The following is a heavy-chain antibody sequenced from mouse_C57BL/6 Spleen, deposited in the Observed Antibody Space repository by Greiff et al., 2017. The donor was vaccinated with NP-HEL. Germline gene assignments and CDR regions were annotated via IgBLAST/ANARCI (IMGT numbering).Heavy chain of an antibody. J-gene: IGHJ4*01. CDR3: ANRLQPYYYGSSRYAMDY. CDR2: IYPGSGST. V-gene: IGHV1-55*01. D-gene: IGHD1-1*01. CDR1: GYTFTSYW. Sequence: QVQLQQPGAELVKPGASVKMSCKASGYTFTSYWITWVKQRPGQGLEWIGDIYPGSGSTNYNEKFKSKATLTVDTSSSTAYMQLSSLTSEDSAVYYCANRLQPYYYGSSRYAMDYWGQGTSVTVSS.